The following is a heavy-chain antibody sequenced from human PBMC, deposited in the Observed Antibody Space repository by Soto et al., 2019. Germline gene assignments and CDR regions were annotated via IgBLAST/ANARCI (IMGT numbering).Heavy chain of an antibody. CDR1: GFTFSSYA. V-gene: IGHV3-30-3*01. Sequence: GGSLRLSCAASGFTFSSYAMHWVRQAPGKGLEWVAVISYDGSNKYYADSVKGRFTISRDNSKNTLYLQMNSLRAEDTAVYYCARVGCDDFWSGYYPCMDVWGQGTTVTVSS. J-gene: IGHJ6*02. D-gene: IGHD3-3*01. CDR3: ARVGCDDFWSGYYPCMDV. CDR2: ISYDGSNK.